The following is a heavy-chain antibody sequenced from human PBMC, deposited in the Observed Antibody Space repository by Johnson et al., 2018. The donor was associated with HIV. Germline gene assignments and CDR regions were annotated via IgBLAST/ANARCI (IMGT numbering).Heavy chain of an antibody. CDR3: ARAPHDAFDV. J-gene: IGHJ3*01. V-gene: IGHV3-66*01. CDR2: IYSGGNK. CDR1: GFTVSSNY. Sequence: VQLVEYGGGLVQPGGSLRLSCAASGFTVSSNYMSWVGQAPGKGLEWVSVIYSGGNKYYTDSVKGRLTISSDNSDNTMYLQMNSLRDEDTAVYYCARAPHDAFDVWGQGTMVTVSS.